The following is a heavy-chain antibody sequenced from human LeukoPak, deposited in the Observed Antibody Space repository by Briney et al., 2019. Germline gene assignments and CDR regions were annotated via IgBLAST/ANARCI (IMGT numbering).Heavy chain of an antibody. CDR1: GGSISSYY. J-gene: IGHJ5*02. Sequence: SETLSLTCTVSGGSISSYYWSWIRQPAGKGLEWIGRIYTSGSTNYNPSLKSRVTMSVDTSTNQFSLKLSSVTAADTAVYYCARDTGQYGYCSTTSCLRGHFDPWGQGTLVTVSS. V-gene: IGHV4-4*07. D-gene: IGHD2-2*01. CDR3: ARDTGQYGYCSTTSCLRGHFDP. CDR2: IYTSGST.